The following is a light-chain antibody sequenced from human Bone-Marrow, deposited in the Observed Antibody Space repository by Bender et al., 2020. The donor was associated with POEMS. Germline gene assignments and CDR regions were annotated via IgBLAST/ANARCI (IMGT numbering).Light chain of an antibody. CDR1: SSDVGGYDY. V-gene: IGLV2-14*01. CDR2: DVS. CDR3: SSYSSSSTMWL. J-gene: IGLJ3*02. Sequence: QSALTQPASVSESPGQSITISCTGSSSDVGGYDYVSWYQQHPGKAPKLMICDVSNRPSGVSDRFSGSKSGNTASLTIFGLQAEDEADYYCSSYSSSSTMWLFGGGTKLTVL.